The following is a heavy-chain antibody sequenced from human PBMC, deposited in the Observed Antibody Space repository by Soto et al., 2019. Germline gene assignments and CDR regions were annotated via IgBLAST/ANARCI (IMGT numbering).Heavy chain of an antibody. V-gene: IGHV3-74*01. CDR2: ISDDGARI. CDR3: TSWPRPSSTGMGAI. Sequence: QLVQSGGGLVPPGGSSRLSCVASGFAFDQYWMHWVRQAAGKGLEWVARISDDGARIDYADFVKGRFTIARDNAKNTLFLQMSSLRGEDTAVYYCTSWPRPSSTGMGAIWGRGDMVTVSS. CDR1: GFAFDQYW. D-gene: IGHD1-1*01. J-gene: IGHJ2*01.